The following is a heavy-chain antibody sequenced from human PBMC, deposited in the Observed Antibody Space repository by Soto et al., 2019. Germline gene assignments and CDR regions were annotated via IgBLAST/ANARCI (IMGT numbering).Heavy chain of an antibody. CDR3: ARGGSDTAMVIWFDP. CDR2: INPSGGST. CDR1: GYTFTSYY. J-gene: IGHJ5*02. D-gene: IGHD5-18*01. Sequence: ASVKVSCKASGYTFTSYYMHWVRQAPGQGLEWMGIINPSGGSTSYAQKFQGRVTITADESTSTAYMELSSLRSEDTAVYYCARGGSDTAMVIWFDPWGQGTLVTVSS. V-gene: IGHV1-46*01.